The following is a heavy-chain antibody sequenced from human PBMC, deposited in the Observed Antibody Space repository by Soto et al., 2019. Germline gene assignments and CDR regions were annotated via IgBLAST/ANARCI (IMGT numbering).Heavy chain of an antibody. V-gene: IGHV3-30*18. CDR3: AKDHWYSSGPDY. CDR2: ISYDGSNK. Sequence: GGSLRLSCAASGFTFSSYGMHWVRQAPGKGLEWVAVISYDGSNKYYADSVKGRFTISRDNSKNTLYLQMNSLRAEDTAVYYCAKDHWYSSGPDYWGQGTLVTVSS. CDR1: GFTFSSYG. J-gene: IGHJ4*02. D-gene: IGHD6-19*01.